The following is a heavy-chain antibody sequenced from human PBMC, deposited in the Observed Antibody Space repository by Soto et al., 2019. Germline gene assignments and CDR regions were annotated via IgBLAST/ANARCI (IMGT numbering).Heavy chain of an antibody. J-gene: IGHJ2*01. Sequence: EVQLVESGGGLVQPGGSLRLSCAGSGFTFSSSDIHWVRQASGRGLEWVGRIKTKAESYATAYAASEEGKSTISRDDSRTTAYLQMDSLISEDTAVYYSARHLTAHGADILFFDIWGGVTLVTVSS. V-gene: IGHV3-73*01. CDR2: IKTKAESYAT. CDR1: GFTFSSSD. D-gene: IGHD3-10*01. CDR3: ARHLTAHGADILFFDI.